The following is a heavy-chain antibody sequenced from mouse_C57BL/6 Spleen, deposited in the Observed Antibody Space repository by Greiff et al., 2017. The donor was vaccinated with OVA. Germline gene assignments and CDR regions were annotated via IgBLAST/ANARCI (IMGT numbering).Heavy chain of an antibody. V-gene: IGHV1-7*01. D-gene: IGHD1-1*01. CDR2: INPSSGYT. CDR1: GYTFTSYW. Sequence: LQESGAELAKPGASVKLSCKASGYTFTSYWMHWVKQRPGQGLAWIGYINPSSGYTMYNQKFKDKATLTADKSSSTAYMQLSSLTYEDAAVYYCALTTESFAYWGQGTLVTVSA. J-gene: IGHJ3*01. CDR3: ALTTESFAY.